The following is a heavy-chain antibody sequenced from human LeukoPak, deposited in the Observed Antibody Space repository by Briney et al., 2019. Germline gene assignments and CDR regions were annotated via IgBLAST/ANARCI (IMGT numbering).Heavy chain of an antibody. J-gene: IGHJ4*02. D-gene: IGHD2-21*02. V-gene: IGHV4-34*01. CDR2: INHSGST. Sequence: KPSETLSLTCAVYGGSFSGYYWSWIRQPPGKGLEWIGEINHSGSTNYNPSLKSRVTISVDTSKNQFSLKLSSVTAADTAVYYCARAGDEAANTTSFDYWGQGTLVTVSS. CDR1: GGSFSGYY. CDR3: ARAGDEAANTTSFDY.